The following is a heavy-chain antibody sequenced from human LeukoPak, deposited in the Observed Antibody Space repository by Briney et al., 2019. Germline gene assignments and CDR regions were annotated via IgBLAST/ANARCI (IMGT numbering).Heavy chain of an antibody. J-gene: IGHJ5*02. CDR3: ARDLREQWLVLSWFDP. Sequence: GGSLRLSCAASGFTFDDYAMHWVRQAPGKGLEGVSVISGDGGNTYYADSVKGRFTISRDNSKNSLYLQMNSLRAEDTAVYYCARDLREQWLVLSWFDPWGQGTLVTVSS. CDR1: GFTFDDYA. D-gene: IGHD6-19*01. CDR2: ISGDGGNT. V-gene: IGHV3-43*02.